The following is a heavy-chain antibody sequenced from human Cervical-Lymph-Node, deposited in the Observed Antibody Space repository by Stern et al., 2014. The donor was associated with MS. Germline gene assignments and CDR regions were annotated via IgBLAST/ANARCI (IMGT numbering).Heavy chain of an antibody. D-gene: IGHD5-18*01. CDR2: IIPLFDTA. CDR3: AANVETTMEADY. V-gene: IGHV1-69*06. CDR1: GGNFSTFA. J-gene: IGHJ4*02. Sequence: VQLVEYGAEVKKTGSSVKVSCKASGGNFSTFAINWVRQAPGQGLEWMGGIIPLFDTAHYAQNFQGRVTITADKSTSTVYMELSSLISDDTAVYYCAANVETTMEADYWGQGTLITVSS.